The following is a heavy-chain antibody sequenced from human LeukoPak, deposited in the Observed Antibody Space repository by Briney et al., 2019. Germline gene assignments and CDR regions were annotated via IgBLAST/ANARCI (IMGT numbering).Heavy chain of an antibody. J-gene: IGHJ4*02. CDR2: INHSGST. D-gene: IGHD5-18*01. V-gene: IGHV4-34*01. CDR3: ARGPEAGYSYGEFDY. CDR1: GGSFSGYY. Sequence: SETLSPTCAVYGGSFSGYYWSWIRQPPGKGLEWIGEINHSGSTNYNPSLKSRVTISVDTSKNQFSLKLSSVTAADTAVYYCARGPEAGYSYGEFDYWGQGTLVTVSS.